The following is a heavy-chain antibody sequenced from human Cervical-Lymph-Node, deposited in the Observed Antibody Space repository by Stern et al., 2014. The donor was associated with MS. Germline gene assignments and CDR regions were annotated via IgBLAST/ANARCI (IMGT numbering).Heavy chain of an antibody. CDR1: GGSINNFA. Sequence: VHLVESGAEVKKPGSSVSVSCKASGGSINNFAVSWLRQVPGQGYEWVGGIMPMFESTNYAQKFWGRVTITADKSTSTVSMELGSLTSDDTAIYYCARGLSGYDYWYFDLWGRGTLITVSS. D-gene: IGHD5-12*01. CDR2: IMPMFEST. V-gene: IGHV1-69*06. J-gene: IGHJ2*01. CDR3: ARGLSGYDYWYFDL.